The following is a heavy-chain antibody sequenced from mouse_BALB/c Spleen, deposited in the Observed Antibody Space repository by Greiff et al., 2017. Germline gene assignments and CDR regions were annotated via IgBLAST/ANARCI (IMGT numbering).Heavy chain of an antibody. CDR2: INPYNDGT. V-gene: IGHV1-14*01. Sequence: EVKLMESGPELVKPGASVKMSCKASGYTFTSYVMHWVKQKPGQGLEWIGYINPYNDGTKYNEKFKGKATLTSDKSSSTAYMELSSLTSEDSAVYYCARGVITTPFAYWGQGTLVTVSA. D-gene: IGHD2-4*01. CDR3: ARGVITTPFAY. CDR1: GYTFTSYV. J-gene: IGHJ3*01.